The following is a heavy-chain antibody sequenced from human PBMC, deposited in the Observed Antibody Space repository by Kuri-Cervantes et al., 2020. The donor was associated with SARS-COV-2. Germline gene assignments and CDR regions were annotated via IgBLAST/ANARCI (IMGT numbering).Heavy chain of an antibody. CDR3: AKVGTSIAVSGRFDY. CDR1: GFTFSSYT. Sequence: LSCAASGFTFSSYTMSWVRQAPGKGLEWVSVISASGASTYYADSVKGRFTISRDNSKNTLYLQMNSLRAEDTAVYYCAKVGTSIAVSGRFDYWGQGTLVTVSS. V-gene: IGHV3-23*01. J-gene: IGHJ4*02. D-gene: IGHD6-19*01. CDR2: ISASGAST.